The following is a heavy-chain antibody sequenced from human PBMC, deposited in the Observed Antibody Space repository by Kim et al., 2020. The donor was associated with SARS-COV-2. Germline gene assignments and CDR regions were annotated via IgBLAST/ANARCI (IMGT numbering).Heavy chain of an antibody. D-gene: IGHD2-8*01. Sequence: GGSLRLSCAGSGFTFGDFAMAWVRQAPGKGPEWVSGVTLGGGGYYADSVKGRFTISRDNTKSTIYLQMITLRVEDTAVYYCAKLGTDLRLIVDRWGQGTLVTVSS. CDR1: GFTFGDFA. V-gene: IGHV3-23*01. CDR2: VTLGGGG. J-gene: IGHJ4*02. CDR3: AKLGTDLRLIVDR.